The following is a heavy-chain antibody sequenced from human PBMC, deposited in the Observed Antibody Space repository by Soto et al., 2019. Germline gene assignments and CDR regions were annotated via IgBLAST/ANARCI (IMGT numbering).Heavy chain of an antibody. J-gene: IGHJ6*02. CDR2: ISDRGANT. CDR3: AKILAIVTSYYYGLDV. Sequence: EVQLVDSGGGFVQPGGSLRLSCAASGFTFSTYPMIWVRQAPVKGLECAGSISDRGANTYYADSVRGRFTISRDNSKNTLYLQMNSLRDDDPAVYYCAKILAIVTSYYYGLDVWSHGTTVTVSS. CDR1: GFTFSTYP. V-gene: IGHV3-23*04. D-gene: IGHD2-21*02.